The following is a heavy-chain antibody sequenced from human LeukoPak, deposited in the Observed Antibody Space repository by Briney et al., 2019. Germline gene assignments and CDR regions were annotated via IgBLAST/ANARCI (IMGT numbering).Heavy chain of an antibody. CDR2: IKQDGSEK. CDR3: AKIAVAGWGPFDY. D-gene: IGHD6-19*01. V-gene: IGHV3-7*01. J-gene: IGHJ4*02. Sequence: GGSLRLSCAASGFTFSSYWMSWVRQAPGKGLEWVANIKQDGSEKYYVDSVKGRFTISRDNAKNSLYLQMNSLRAEDTAVYYCAKIAVAGWGPFDYSGQGTLVTVSS. CDR1: GFTFSSYW.